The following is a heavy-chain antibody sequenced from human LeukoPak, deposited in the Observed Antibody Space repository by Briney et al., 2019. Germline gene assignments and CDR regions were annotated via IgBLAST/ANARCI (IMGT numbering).Heavy chain of an antibody. Sequence: GGSLRLSCAASGFTFSSYGMHWVRQAPGKGLEWVAVILYDGSNKYYADSVKGRFTISRDNSKNTLYLQMNSLRAEDTAVYYCAKDYSSGWYNWFDPWGQGTLVTVSS. J-gene: IGHJ5*02. V-gene: IGHV3-30*18. CDR3: AKDYSSGWYNWFDP. D-gene: IGHD6-19*01. CDR1: GFTFSSYG. CDR2: ILYDGSNK.